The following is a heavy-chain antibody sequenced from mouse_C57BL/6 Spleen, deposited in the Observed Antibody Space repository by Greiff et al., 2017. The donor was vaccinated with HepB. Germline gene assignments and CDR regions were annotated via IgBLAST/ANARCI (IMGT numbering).Heavy chain of an antibody. D-gene: IGHD3-2*02. V-gene: IGHV1-82*01. CDR2: IYPGDGDT. CDR1: GYAFSSSW. J-gene: IGHJ4*01. Sequence: QVQLQQSGPELVKPGASVKISCKASGYAFSSSWMNWVKQRPGKGLEWIGRIYPGDGDTNYNGKFKGKATLTADKSSSTAYMQLSSLTSEDSAVYFCARDQAGAMDYWGQGTSVTVSS. CDR3: ARDQAGAMDY.